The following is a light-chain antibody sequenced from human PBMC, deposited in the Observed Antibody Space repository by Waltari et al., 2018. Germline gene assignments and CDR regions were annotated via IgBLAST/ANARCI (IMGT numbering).Light chain of an antibody. CDR2: DAS. V-gene: IGKV3D-20*01. J-gene: IGKJ2*02. CDR1: QSVSSRY. CDR3: QQYGSSPCT. Sequence: EIVLTQSPVTLSLSPGERATLSCGASQSVSSRYLAWYQHRPGLAPRLLMYDASTRATGIPDFTLTITRLEPEDFAVYYCQQYGSSPCTFGQGTKLEI.